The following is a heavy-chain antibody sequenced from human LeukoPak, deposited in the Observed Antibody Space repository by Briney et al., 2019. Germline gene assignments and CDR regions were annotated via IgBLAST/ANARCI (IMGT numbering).Heavy chain of an antibody. V-gene: IGHV3-23*01. CDR1: GFTFSSYA. D-gene: IGHD1-26*01. J-gene: IGHJ6*02. CDR2: ISGSGGST. Sequence: PGGSLRLSCAASGFTFSSYAMSWVRQAPGKGLEWVSAISGSGGSTYYADSVKGRFTISRDNSKNTLYLQMNSLRAEDTAVYYCARGRPVGATTGDYYYYYGMDVWGQGTTVTVSS. CDR3: ARGRPVGATTGDYYYYYGMDV.